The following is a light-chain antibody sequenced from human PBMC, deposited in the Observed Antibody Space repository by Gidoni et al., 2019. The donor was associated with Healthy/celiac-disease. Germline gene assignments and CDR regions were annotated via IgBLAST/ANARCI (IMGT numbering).Light chain of an antibody. CDR1: SSNIGSNT. CDR2: SNN. CDR3: AAWDDSLRV. J-gene: IGLJ3*02. V-gene: IGLV1-44*01. Sequence: QSVLTQPPSASGTPGQRVTIPCSGSSSNIGSNTVNWYQQLPGTAPKLLIYSNNQRPSGVPDRCSGSKSGTSASLAISGLQSEDEADYYCAAWDDSLRVFGGGTKLTVL.